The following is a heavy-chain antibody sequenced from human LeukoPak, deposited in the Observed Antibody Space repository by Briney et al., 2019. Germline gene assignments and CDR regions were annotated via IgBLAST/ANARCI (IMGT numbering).Heavy chain of an antibody. CDR1: GGTFNSYA. Sequence: SVKVSCKASGGTFNSYAISWVRQAPGQGLEWMGGIIPIFGTANYAQKFQGRVTITADESTSTAYMELSSLRSEDTAMYYCARDVRLSTAMVIWFDPWGQGTLVTVSS. J-gene: IGHJ5*02. CDR3: ARDVRLSTAMVIWFDP. V-gene: IGHV1-69*13. CDR2: IIPIFGTA. D-gene: IGHD5-18*01.